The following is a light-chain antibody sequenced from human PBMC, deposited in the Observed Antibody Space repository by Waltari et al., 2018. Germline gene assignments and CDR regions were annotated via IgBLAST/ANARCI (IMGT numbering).Light chain of an antibody. CDR2: WAS. J-gene: IGKJ4*01. Sequence: DIVMTQSPDSLAVSRGERATINCTSSQSVLYSSNNKNYLAWYQQKPGQPPKLLIYWASTRESGVPDRFSGSGSGTDFTLTISSLQAEDVAVYYCQQYYSTPQLTFGGGTKVEIK. CDR1: QSVLYSSNNKNY. CDR3: QQYYSTPQLT. V-gene: IGKV4-1*01.